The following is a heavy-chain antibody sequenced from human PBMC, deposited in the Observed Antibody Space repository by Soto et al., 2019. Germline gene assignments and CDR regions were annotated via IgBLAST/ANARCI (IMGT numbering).Heavy chain of an antibody. Sequence: QVQLQESGPGLVKPSQTLSLTCTVSGGSISSGGYYWSWIRQHPGKGLEWIGYIYYSGSTYYNPSLKSRVTISVDTSKNQFSLKVSSVTAADTAVYYCARVETIFLSSYGMDVWGQGTTVTVSS. J-gene: IGHJ6*02. V-gene: IGHV4-31*03. D-gene: IGHD3-9*01. CDR1: GGSISSGGYY. CDR2: IYYSGST. CDR3: ARVETIFLSSYGMDV.